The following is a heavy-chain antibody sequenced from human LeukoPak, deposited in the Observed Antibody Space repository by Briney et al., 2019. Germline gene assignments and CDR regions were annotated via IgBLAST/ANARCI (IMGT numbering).Heavy chain of an antibody. CDR2: ISERGRFI. V-gene: IGHV3-21*01. CDR1: GFTFSSYA. J-gene: IGHJ5*02. D-gene: IGHD2-21*02. Sequence: GGSLRLSCAASGFTFSSYAMSWVRQAPGKGLEWVSSISERGRFIFSADSVKGRFTISRDNARKSLYLQMNSLRVEDTAIYFCARAPPVETAANGPPLDLWGQGTLVTVSS. CDR3: ARAPPVETAANGPPLDL.